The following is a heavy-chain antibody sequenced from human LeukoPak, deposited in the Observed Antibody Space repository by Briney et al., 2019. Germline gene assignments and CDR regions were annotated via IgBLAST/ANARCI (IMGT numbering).Heavy chain of an antibody. J-gene: IGHJ4*02. D-gene: IGHD3-9*01. Sequence: PGGSLRLSCAASGFTFSSYAMTWVRQAPGKGLEWVAGISSGDRTFHAESVKGRFTISRDKSKDTLYLQMNSLRAEDTAVYYCAKGATASPYFHWFDNWGQGTQVIVSS. CDR2: ISSGDRT. CDR1: GFTFSSYA. CDR3: AKGATASPYFHWFDN. V-gene: IGHV3-23*01.